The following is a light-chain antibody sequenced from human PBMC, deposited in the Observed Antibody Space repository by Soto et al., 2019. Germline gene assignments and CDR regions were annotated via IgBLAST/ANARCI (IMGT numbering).Light chain of an antibody. CDR1: SSDVGGYNF. Sequence: QSVLTQPASVFGSPGQSSTISCTGTSSDVGGYNFVSWYQQHPGKAPKLMIYEVSNRPSGVSNRLSGSKSGNTASLTISGLQPEDEADYYCSSYTTSSTVVFGTGTKVTVL. V-gene: IGLV2-14*03. CDR3: SSYTTSSTVV. CDR2: EVS. J-gene: IGLJ1*01.